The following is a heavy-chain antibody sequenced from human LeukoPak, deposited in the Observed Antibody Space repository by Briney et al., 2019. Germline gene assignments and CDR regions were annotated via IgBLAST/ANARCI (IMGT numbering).Heavy chain of an antibody. CDR3: AKDSQDNIVVVPAAIGPYYYYGMDV. Sequence: GGSLRLSCAASGFTFSSYAMSWVRQAPGKGLEWVSAISGSGGSSYYADSVKGRFTISRDNSKNTLYLQMNSLRAEDTAVYHCAKDSQDNIVVVPAAIGPYYYYGMDVWGQGTTVTVSS. CDR2: ISGSGGSS. V-gene: IGHV3-23*01. D-gene: IGHD2-2*01. CDR1: GFTFSSYA. J-gene: IGHJ6*02.